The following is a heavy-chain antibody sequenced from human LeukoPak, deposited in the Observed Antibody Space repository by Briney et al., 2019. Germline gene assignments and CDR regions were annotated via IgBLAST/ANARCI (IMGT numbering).Heavy chain of an antibody. CDR2: INENGDIA. D-gene: IGHD1-26*01. CDR1: GFTLDDNP. V-gene: IGHV3-43*02. Sequence: GGSLRLSCAASGFTLDDNPMHWVRQGPGRSRGGVSLINENGDIAYYGDSVRGRFTVSRDNAKNSLYLQMNSLTTEDTALYYCAKARWEPNFDYWGQGTLVTVSS. CDR3: AKARWEPNFDY. J-gene: IGHJ4*02.